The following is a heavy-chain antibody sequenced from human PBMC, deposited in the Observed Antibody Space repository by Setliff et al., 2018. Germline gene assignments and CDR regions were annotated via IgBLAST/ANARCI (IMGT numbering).Heavy chain of an antibody. V-gene: IGHV4-61*09. CDR3: ARMSGFQYIDV. CDR1: GESIDSVATGNHY. J-gene: IGHJ6*03. D-gene: IGHD3-3*01. CDR2: IYTSWST. Sequence: SETLSLTCIVSGESIDSVATGNHYWNWIRQPVGKGLEWIGQIYTSWSTNYNPSLKSRVTISLDTSKNQFSLSLTSVTAEDTAVYYCARMSGFQYIDVWDKGTTVTVSS.